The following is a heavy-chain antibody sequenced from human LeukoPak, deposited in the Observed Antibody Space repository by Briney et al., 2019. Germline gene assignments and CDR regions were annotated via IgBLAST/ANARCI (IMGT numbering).Heavy chain of an antibody. CDR2: IYYSGST. D-gene: IGHD1-14*01. Sequence: PSQTLSLTCTVSGGSISSGGYYWSWIRQHPGKGLEWIGYIYYSGSTYYNPSLKSRVTISVDTSKNQFSLKLSSVTAADTAVYYCARERVTASYYFDYWGQGALVTVSS. J-gene: IGHJ4*02. CDR3: ARERVTASYYFDY. V-gene: IGHV4-31*03. CDR1: GGSISSGGYY.